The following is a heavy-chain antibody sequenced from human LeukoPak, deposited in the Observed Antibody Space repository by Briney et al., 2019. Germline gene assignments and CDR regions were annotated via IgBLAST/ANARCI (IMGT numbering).Heavy chain of an antibody. V-gene: IGHV3-23*01. CDR3: AKDPLAAAGERTHFDY. J-gene: IGHJ4*02. Sequence: GGSLRLSCAASGFTFSSYSMNWVRQAPGKGLEWVSAISGSGGSTYYADSVKGRFTISRDNSKNTLYLQMNSLRAEDTAVYYCAKDPLAAAGERTHFDYWGQGTLVTVS. CDR1: GFTFSSYS. D-gene: IGHD6-13*01. CDR2: ISGSGGST.